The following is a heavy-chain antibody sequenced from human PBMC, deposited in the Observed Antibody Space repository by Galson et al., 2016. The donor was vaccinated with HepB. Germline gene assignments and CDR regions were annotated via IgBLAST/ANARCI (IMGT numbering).Heavy chain of an antibody. J-gene: IGHJ5*02. D-gene: IGHD3-16*02. V-gene: IGHV3-23*01. Sequence: SLRLSCAASGFTFSMYGMSWVRQAPGKGLEWVSSISGSRGNTYYADFVKGRFTISRDNSKNTVYLQMSSLRVDDTAVYYCARDLSYGSNWFDPRGQGTLVTVSS. CDR1: GFTFSMYG. CDR3: ARDLSYGSNWFDP. CDR2: ISGSRGNT.